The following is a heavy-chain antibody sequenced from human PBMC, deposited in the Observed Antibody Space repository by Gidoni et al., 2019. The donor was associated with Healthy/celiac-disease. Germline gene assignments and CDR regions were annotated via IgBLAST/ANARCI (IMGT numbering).Heavy chain of an antibody. CDR2: ISSSSSYT. Sequence: QVQLVESGGGLVKPGGSLRLSCAASGFTFSDYYMSWIRQAPGKGLEWFSYISSSSSYTTYADSVKGRFTISRDNAKNSLYLQMNSRRAEDTAVYYCAREDSVATTYYYYGMDVWGQGTTVTVSS. J-gene: IGHJ6*02. V-gene: IGHV3-11*05. CDR3: AREDSVATTYYYYGMDV. CDR1: GFTFSDYY. D-gene: IGHD5-12*01.